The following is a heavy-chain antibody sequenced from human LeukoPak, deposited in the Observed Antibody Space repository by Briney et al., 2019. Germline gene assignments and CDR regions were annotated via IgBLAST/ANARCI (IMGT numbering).Heavy chain of an antibody. CDR1: GFTFSSYA. J-gene: IGHJ5*02. D-gene: IGHD2-15*01. CDR3: ARDRGDCSGGSCYSSWFDP. V-gene: IGHV3-15*01. CDR2: IKSKTDGGTT. Sequence: GGSLRLSCAASGFTFSSYAMHWVRQAPGKGLEWVGRIKSKTDGGTTDYAAPVKGRFTISRDDSKNTLYLQMNSLKTEDTAVYYCARDRGDCSGGSCYSSWFDPWGQGTLVTVSS.